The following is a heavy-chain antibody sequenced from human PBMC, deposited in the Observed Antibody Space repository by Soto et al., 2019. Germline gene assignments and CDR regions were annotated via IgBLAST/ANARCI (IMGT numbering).Heavy chain of an antibody. CDR1: GFSLNTGGLG. V-gene: IGHV2-5*02. D-gene: IGHD3-10*01. J-gene: IGHJ6*02. CDR3: AHSLWFGHLYGMDV. CDR2: IYWDGDK. Sequence: SGPTLVNPTQTLTLTCTFSGFSLNTGGLGVGWIRQPPGKALEWLALIYWDGDKRYSPSLKSRLSITKDTSNNQVVLTMTNMDPVDTATYYCAHSLWFGHLYGMDVWGQGTTVTVSS.